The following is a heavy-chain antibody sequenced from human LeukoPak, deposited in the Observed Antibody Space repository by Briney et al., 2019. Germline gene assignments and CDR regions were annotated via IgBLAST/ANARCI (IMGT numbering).Heavy chain of an antibody. CDR2: INHSGST. J-gene: IGHJ6*03. CDR3: ASQGHHGKIVGTTLSYFYMDV. CDR1: GGSFSGYY. D-gene: IGHD1-26*01. V-gene: IGHV4-34*01. Sequence: PSETLSLTCAVYGGSFSGYYWSWIRQPPGKGLEWIGEINHSGSTNYNPSLKSRVTISVDKSKNKFSLKLSSVTAADTAFYYCASQGHHGKIVGTTLSYFYMDVWGKGTTVTVS.